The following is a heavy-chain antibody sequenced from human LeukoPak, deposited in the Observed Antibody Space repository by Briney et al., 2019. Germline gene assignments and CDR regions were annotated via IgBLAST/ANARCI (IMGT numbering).Heavy chain of an antibody. CDR3: ARNYYDILTGYLRYYYYMDV. Sequence: GASVKVSCKASGGTFSSDAISWVRQAPGQGLEWMGGIIPIFATANYAQNFQGRVTISADESTSTAYMELSSLRSEDTAVYYCARNYYDILTGYLRYYYYMDVWGKGTTVTVSS. CDR1: GGTFSSDA. J-gene: IGHJ6*03. CDR2: IIPIFATA. D-gene: IGHD3-9*01. V-gene: IGHV1-69*13.